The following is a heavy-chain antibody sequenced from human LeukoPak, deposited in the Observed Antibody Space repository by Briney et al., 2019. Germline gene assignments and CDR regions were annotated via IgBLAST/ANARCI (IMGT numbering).Heavy chain of an antibody. J-gene: IGHJ1*01. CDR2: ITSSSSYI. D-gene: IGHD6-6*01. Sequence: GGSLSLTCAAAGFTFSRYDWNWVRQAPGKGLEWVSSITSSSSYIYYADSVKGRFTISRDNAKNSLYLQMNSLTAEDTAVYYRARSYSTSRWTWDVWGQGTLVTVSS. V-gene: IGHV3-21*01. CDR3: ARSYSTSRWTWDV. CDR1: GFTFSRYD.